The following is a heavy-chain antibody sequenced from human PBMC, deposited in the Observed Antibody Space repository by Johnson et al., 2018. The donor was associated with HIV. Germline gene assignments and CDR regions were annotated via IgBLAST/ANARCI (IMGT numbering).Heavy chain of an antibody. CDR2: ISYDGSNK. CDR3: ARALKTAKVEIDYYGSGSSGDAFDI. CDR1: GFTFSSYA. D-gene: IGHD3-10*01. Sequence: VQLVESGGGVVQPGRSLRLSCAASGFTFSSYAMHWVRQAPGKGLEWVAVISYDGSNKYYADYVKGRFTISRDNSKNTLYLQMNSRRAEDTAVYYCARALKTAKVEIDYYGSGSSGDAFDIWGQGTMVTVSS. V-gene: IGHV3-30-3*01. J-gene: IGHJ3*02.